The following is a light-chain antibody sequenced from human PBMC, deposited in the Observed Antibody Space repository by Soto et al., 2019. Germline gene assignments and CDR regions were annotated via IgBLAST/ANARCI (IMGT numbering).Light chain of an antibody. V-gene: IGLV2-23*02. J-gene: IGLJ1*01. CDR3: CSYAGSTNV. CDR2: EDS. Sequence: QSALTQPASVSESPGQSITISCTGTSSDVGSYKFVSWYQHHPGKAPKLMIYEDSKRPSGVSDRFSGSKSGNTASLTISGLQADYEADYYCCSYAGSTNVFGTGTKLTVL. CDR1: SSDVGSYKF.